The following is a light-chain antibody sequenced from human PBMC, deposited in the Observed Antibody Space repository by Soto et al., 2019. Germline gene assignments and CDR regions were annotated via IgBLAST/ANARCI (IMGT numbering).Light chain of an antibody. CDR3: QQTYSTPYT. CDR1: QSISTF. CDR2: AAS. J-gene: IGKJ2*01. V-gene: IGKV1-39*01. Sequence: DIQMTQSPSSLSASVGDRVTITCRASQSISTFLNWYQHEPGKAPKLLIYAASSLQSAVPSRFSGSGSATDFTLTISSLQPEDCATYYCQQTYSTPYTFGQGTKLEIK.